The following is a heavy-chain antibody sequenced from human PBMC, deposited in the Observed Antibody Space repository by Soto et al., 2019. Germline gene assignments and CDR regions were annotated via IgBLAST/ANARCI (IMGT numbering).Heavy chain of an antibody. CDR1: GGSISSYY. Sequence: PPETLSLTCTVSGGSISSYYWSWIRQPPGKGLEWIGYIYYSGSTNYNPSLKSRVTISVDTSKNQFSLKLSSVTAADTAVYYCARERIAAAGTFDPWGQGTLVTVSS. CDR3: ARERIAAAGTFDP. V-gene: IGHV4-59*01. D-gene: IGHD6-13*01. CDR2: IYYSGST. J-gene: IGHJ5*02.